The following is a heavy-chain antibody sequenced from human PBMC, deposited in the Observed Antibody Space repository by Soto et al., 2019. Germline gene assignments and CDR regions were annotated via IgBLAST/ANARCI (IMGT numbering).Heavy chain of an antibody. CDR1: GGSVSSSSYY. V-gene: IGHV4-39*07. D-gene: IGHD3-16*01. Sequence: SETLSLTCTVSGGSVSSSSYYWGWVRQPPGKGLEWIGSVYYSGSTYYNPSLESRVTISVDTSKNQFSLKLSSVTAADTAVYYCARLSWGRDVGPWAYFDYWGQGTLVTVSS. CDR3: ARLSWGRDVGPWAYFDY. J-gene: IGHJ4*02. CDR2: VYYSGST.